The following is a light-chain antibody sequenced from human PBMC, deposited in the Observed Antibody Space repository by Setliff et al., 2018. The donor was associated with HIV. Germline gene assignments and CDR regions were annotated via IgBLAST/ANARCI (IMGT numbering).Light chain of an antibody. CDR1: SSDIGGYSY. J-gene: IGLJ1*01. CDR2: EVS. CDR3: SSYAITNTLP. V-gene: IGLV2-14*01. Sequence: QSLLTQPASVSGSPGQSITISCTGTSSDIGGYSYVSWYQQHPGKAPKLIIYEVSNRPSGVSNRFSGSKSGYTASLTISGLQAEDEADYYCSSYAITNTLPFGTGTKVTVL.